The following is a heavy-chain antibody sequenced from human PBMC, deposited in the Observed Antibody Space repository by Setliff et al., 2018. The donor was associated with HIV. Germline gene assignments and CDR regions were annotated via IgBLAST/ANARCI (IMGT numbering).Heavy chain of an antibody. CDR2: VSFDGSYK. D-gene: IGHD6-13*01. V-gene: IGHV3-30*04. CDR1: GFTFSSYV. CDR3: AKADDGAAAGPAP. Sequence: PGGSLRLSCVASGFTFSSYVMHWVRQAPGKGLECVAVVSFDGSYKYYPDSVKGRFTISRDNSRNRLYLQMSSLRVEDTAVYYCAKADDGAAAGPAPWGQGTLVTVSS. J-gene: IGHJ5*01.